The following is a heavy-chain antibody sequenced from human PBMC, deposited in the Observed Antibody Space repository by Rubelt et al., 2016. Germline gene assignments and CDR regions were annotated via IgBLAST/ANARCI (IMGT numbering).Heavy chain of an antibody. J-gene: IGHJ4*02. V-gene: IGHV3-48*04. D-gene: IGHD6-13*01. CDR1: GFTVSSNY. Sequence: EVQLVESGGGLIQPGGSLRLSCAASGFTVSSNYMSWVRQAPGKGLEWISYISSGSSAIFYADSVKGRFAVSSDNANNSLYLQMSSLWAEDTAVYYRARALLLNSNWYYFDYWGQGTLVTVSS. CDR2: ISSGSSAI. CDR3: ARALLLNSNWYYFDY.